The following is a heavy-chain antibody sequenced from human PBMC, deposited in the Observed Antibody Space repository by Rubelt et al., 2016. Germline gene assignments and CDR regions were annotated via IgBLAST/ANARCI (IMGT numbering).Heavy chain of an antibody. J-gene: IGHJ3*02. Sequence: QLQLQESGPGLVKPSETLSLTCAVYGGSFSGYYWSWIRQPPGKGLEWIGEIHHSGSTNYNPSLGSRVTMSVDTSKNQFSLKLTSVTAADTAVYYCASERRMEGPTSAFDIWGQGTMVTVSS. CDR1: GGSFSGYY. V-gene: IGHV4-34*10. D-gene: IGHD1-26*01. CDR2: IHHSGST. CDR3: ASERRMEGPTSAFDI.